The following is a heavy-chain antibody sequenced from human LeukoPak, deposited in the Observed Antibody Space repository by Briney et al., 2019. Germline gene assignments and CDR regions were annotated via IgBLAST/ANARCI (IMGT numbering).Heavy chain of an antibody. CDR1: GFTFTSYA. CDR3: AKSEGSSSARRFDY. V-gene: IGHV3-23*01. J-gene: IGHJ4*02. D-gene: IGHD6-19*01. CDR2: ISAGGENT. Sequence: GESLRLSCAASGFTFTSYAMSWVRQAPGKGLERVSGISAGGENTDYADSVKGRFTISRDNSKNTLYLQVNSLRAEDTAAYYCAKSEGSSSARRFDYWGQGTLATVSS.